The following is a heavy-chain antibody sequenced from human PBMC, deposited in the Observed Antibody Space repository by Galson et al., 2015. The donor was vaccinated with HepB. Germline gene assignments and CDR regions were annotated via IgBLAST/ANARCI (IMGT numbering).Heavy chain of an antibody. V-gene: IGHV1-69*04. CDR3: AREPNIVLMVYAKYNWFDP. CDR1: GGTFSSYA. Sequence: SVKVSCKASGGTFSSYAISWVRQAPGQGLEWMGRIIPILGIANYAQKFQGRVTITADKSTSTAYMELSSLRSEDTAVYYCAREPNIVLMVYAKYNWFDPWGQGTLVTVSS. CDR2: IIPILGIA. D-gene: IGHD2-8*01. J-gene: IGHJ5*02.